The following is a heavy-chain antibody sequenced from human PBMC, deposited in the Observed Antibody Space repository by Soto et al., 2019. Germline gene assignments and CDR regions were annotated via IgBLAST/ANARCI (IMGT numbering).Heavy chain of an antibody. CDR1: GFSPSASAAG. Sequence: QIPLRASGHTLVKPTQPLTLTCTSPGFSPSASAAGVGGIRQPPGKALEWLAGIYWDDDKRYSPSLKTRRSITKDAPKVQVVLRMPHKDPVHPGKYYCARARGGGNSSGFVPWGQGTLVTVSS. V-gene: IGHV2-5*02. CDR3: ARARGGGNSSGFVP. D-gene: IGHD2-21*02. J-gene: IGHJ5*02. CDR2: IYWDDDK.